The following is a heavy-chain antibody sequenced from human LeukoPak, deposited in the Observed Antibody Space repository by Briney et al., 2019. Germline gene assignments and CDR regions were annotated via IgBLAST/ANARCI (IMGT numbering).Heavy chain of an antibody. CDR3: ARGSYYYDSSGYFDY. D-gene: IGHD3-22*01. Sequence: ASVKVSCKASGGTFSSYAISWVRQAPGQGLEWMGRIIPILGTANYAQKFQGRVTITTDESTSTAYMELSSLRSEDTAVYYCARGSYYYDSSGYFDYWGQGTLVTVSS. CDR1: GGTFSSYA. CDR2: IIPILGTA. V-gene: IGHV1-69*11. J-gene: IGHJ4*02.